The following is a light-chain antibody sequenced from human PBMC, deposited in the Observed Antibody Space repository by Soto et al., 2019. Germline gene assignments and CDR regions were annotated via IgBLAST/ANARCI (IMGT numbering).Light chain of an antibody. V-gene: IGKV3-20*01. CDR3: QQYGSYPPA. Sequence: IVLTQSPGTLSLSPGERTTLSCRASQSISRYLAWYQQKPGQGPRLLIYGASSRATGTPDRFSGSGSGTDFTLPINRLEPEDFALYYCQQYGSYPPAFGQGTKVEIK. J-gene: IGKJ1*01. CDR1: QSISRY. CDR2: GAS.